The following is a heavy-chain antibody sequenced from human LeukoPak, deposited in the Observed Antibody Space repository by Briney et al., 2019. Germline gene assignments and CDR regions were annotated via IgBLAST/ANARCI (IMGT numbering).Heavy chain of an antibody. Sequence: PSETLSLTCTVSGGSVNSGSYYWSWIRQPPGKGLEWIGYVFYSGSTNYNPSLKSRVTISVDTSKNQFSLKLSSVTAADTAVYYCAREVKEYSSSWYIDYWGQGTLVTVSS. CDR2: VFYSGST. V-gene: IGHV4-61*01. CDR3: AREVKEYSSSWYIDY. D-gene: IGHD6-13*01. J-gene: IGHJ4*02. CDR1: GGSVNSGSYY.